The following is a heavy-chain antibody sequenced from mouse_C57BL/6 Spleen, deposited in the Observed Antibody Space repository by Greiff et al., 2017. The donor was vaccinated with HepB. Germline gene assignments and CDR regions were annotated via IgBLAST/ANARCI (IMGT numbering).Heavy chain of an antibody. CDR2: IWGDGST. V-gene: IGHV2-3*01. J-gene: IGHJ4*01. CDR1: GFSLTSYG. D-gene: IGHD2-3*01. CDR3: ATDGYIYYAMDY. Sequence: VKLMESGPGLVAPSQCLSITCTVSGFSLTSYGVSWVRQPPGKGLEWLGVIWGDGSTTYHSALISRLSISKDNSKSQVFLKRNSLQNDDTATYYCATDGYIYYAMDYWGQGTSVTVSS.